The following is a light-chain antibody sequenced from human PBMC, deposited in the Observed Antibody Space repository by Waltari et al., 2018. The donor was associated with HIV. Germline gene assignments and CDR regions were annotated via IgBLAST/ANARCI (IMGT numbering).Light chain of an antibody. CDR3: MQALQTPFT. J-gene: IGKJ3*01. V-gene: IGKV2-28*01. CDR2: LGS. CDR1: QSLHRNAYNH. Sequence: DIVMTQSPLSLPVTPGEPASISCTSNQSLHRNAYNHVNWYLQRPGQSPQLLIYLGSIRASGVPDRFTGSGFGTDFTLKINRVAVEDDGLYYCMQALQTPFTFGPGTKVHIK.